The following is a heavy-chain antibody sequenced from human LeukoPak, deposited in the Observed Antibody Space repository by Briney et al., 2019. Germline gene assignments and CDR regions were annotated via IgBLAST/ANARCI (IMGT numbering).Heavy chain of an antibody. CDR2: IWYDGSNI. V-gene: IGHV3-33*01. J-gene: IGHJ4*02. CDR3: ARDFYTGMFDY. D-gene: IGHD3-10*02. Sequence: PGGSLRLSCAASGFTFSSYGFHWVRQAPGKGLGWVAVIWYDGSNIHYAESVKGRFTISRDNSRDTLYLHMNSLRPEDTAVYYCARDFYTGMFDYWGQGTLVTVSS. CDR1: GFTFSSYG.